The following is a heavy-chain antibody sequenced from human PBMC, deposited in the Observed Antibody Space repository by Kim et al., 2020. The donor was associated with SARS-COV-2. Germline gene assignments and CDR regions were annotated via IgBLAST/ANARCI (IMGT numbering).Heavy chain of an antibody. J-gene: IGHJ4*02. CDR1: GYSFTSYW. CDR3: ARQATVSQSPIVFDY. Sequence: GESLKISCKGSGYSFTSYWIGWVRQMPGKGLEWMGIIYPGDSDTRYSPSFQGQVTISADKSISTAYLQWSSLKASDTAMYYCARQATVSQSPIVFDYWGQGTLVTVSS. CDR2: IYPGDSDT. V-gene: IGHV5-51*01. D-gene: IGHD3-10*01.